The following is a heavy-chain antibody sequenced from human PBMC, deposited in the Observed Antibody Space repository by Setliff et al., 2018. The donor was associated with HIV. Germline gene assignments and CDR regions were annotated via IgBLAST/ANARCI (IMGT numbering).Heavy chain of an antibody. J-gene: IGHJ4*02. CDR2: INLVTGKT. CDR3: ASPTAIPH. V-gene: IGHV1-3*01. D-gene: IGHD2-21*02. CDR1: GNTFARQSHD. Sequence: GASVKVSCKTSGNTFARQSHDLHWVRQVPGQGLEWMGWINLVTGKTAYLQKFQGRVTITRDTSASTAYMEMSSLSSEDKGIYFCASPTAIPHWGQGTLVTVSS.